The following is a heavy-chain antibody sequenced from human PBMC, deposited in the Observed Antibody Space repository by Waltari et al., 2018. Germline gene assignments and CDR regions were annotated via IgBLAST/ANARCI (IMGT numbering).Heavy chain of an antibody. Sequence: QVQLQESGPGLVKPSETLSLTCAVSGYSISSGYYWGWIRQPPGKGLEWIGSIYHSGSTYYNPSLKSRVTISVDTSKNQFSLKLSSVTAADTAVYYCARPQRAGAFDIWGQGTMVTVSS. CDR3: ARPQRAGAFDI. J-gene: IGHJ3*02. CDR1: GYSISSGYY. CDR2: IYHSGST. V-gene: IGHV4-38-2*01.